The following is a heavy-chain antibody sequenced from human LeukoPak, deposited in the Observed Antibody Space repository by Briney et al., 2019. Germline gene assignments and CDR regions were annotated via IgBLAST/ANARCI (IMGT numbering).Heavy chain of an antibody. CDR1: GFTFSNAW. CDR2: IKEDGSEK. J-gene: IGHJ5*02. CDR3: GSSSGRNNWFDP. D-gene: IGHD6-6*01. Sequence: GGSLRLSCAASGFTFSNAWMSWVRQAPGKGLEWVANIKEDGSEKYYVDSVKGRFTISRDNAKNSLYLQMNSLRAEDTAVYYCGSSSGRNNWFDPWGQGTLVIVSS. V-gene: IGHV3-7*01.